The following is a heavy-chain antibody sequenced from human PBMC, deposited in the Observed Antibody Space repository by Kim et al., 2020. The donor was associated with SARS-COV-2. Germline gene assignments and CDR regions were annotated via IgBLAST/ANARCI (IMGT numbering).Heavy chain of an antibody. D-gene: IGHD2-2*01. Sequence: GGSLRLSCAASGFTFSSYWMSWVRQAPGKGLEWVANIKQDGSEKYYVDSVKGRFTISRDNAKNSLYLQMNSLRAEDTAVYYCARASAPPVSSTRSWGMDVWGQGTTVTVSS. CDR2: IKQDGSEK. V-gene: IGHV3-7*01. J-gene: IGHJ6*02. CDR3: ARASAPPVSSTRSWGMDV. CDR1: GFTFSSYW.